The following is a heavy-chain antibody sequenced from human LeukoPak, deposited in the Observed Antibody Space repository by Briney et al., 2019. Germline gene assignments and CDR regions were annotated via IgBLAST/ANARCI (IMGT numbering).Heavy chain of an antibody. CDR1: GGTFSSYA. CDR2: IIPIFGTA. CDR3: AREAVQLGYCSSTSCSWYFDY. J-gene: IGHJ4*02. D-gene: IGHD2-2*01. Sequence: ASVKVSCKASGGTFSSYAISWVRQAPGQGLEWMGGIIPIFGTANYAQKFQGGVTITADESTSTAYMELSSLRSEDTAVYYCAREAVQLGYCSSTSCSWYFDYWGQGTLVTVSS. V-gene: IGHV1-69*13.